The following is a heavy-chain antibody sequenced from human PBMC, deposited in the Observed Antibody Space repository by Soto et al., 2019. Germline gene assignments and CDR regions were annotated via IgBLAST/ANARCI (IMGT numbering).Heavy chain of an antibody. V-gene: IGHV4-59*01. CDR2: IYYSGST. D-gene: IGHD4-17*01. J-gene: IGHJ4*02. CDR3: ARGGWMTTVTPAPDY. Sequence: QVQLQESGPGLVKPSETLSLTCTVSGGSISSYYWSWIRQPPGKGLEWIGYIYYSGSTNYNPSLKSRVTISVDTSKNQFSLKLSSVTAADTAVYYCARGGWMTTVTPAPDYWGQGTLVTVSS. CDR1: GGSISSYY.